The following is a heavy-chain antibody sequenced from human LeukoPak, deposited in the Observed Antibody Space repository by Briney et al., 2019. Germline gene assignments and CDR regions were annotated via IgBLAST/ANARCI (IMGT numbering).Heavy chain of an antibody. J-gene: IGHJ6*03. CDR3: ARDNIWFGELVAKNSYMDA. CDR1: GFTFSSYG. D-gene: IGHD3-10*01. V-gene: IGHV3-21*01. CDR2: ISSSSSYI. Sequence: GGSLRLSCAASGFTFSSYGMSWVRQAPGKGLEWVSSISSSSSYIYYADSVKGRFTISRDNAKNSLYLQMNSLRAEDTAVYYCARDNIWFGELVAKNSYMDAWGKGTTVTVSS.